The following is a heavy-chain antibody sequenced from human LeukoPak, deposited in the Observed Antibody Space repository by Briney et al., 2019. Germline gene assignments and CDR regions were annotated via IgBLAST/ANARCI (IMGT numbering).Heavy chain of an antibody. D-gene: IGHD6-13*01. V-gene: IGHV1-69*13. J-gene: IGHJ3*02. CDR3: ARVVRSSSWFKNDAFDI. CDR1: GGTFSSYA. CDR2: IIPIFGTA. Sequence: SVKVSCKASGGTFSSYAISWVRQAPGQGLEWMGGIIPIFGTANYAQKFQGRVTITADESTSTAYMELSSLRSEDTAVYYCARVVRSSSWFKNDAFDIWGQGTMVTVSS.